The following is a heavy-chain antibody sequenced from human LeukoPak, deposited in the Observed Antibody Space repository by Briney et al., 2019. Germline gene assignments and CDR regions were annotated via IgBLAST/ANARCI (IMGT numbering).Heavy chain of an antibody. J-gene: IGHJ6*02. CDR1: GFTFSSCW. CDR3: ARRQATAPGYYYGMDV. V-gene: IGHV3-74*01. Sequence: GGSLRLSCAASGFTFSSCWMHWVRQAPGKGLVWVSRINSDGSSTSYADSVKGRFTISRDNAKNTLYLQMNSLRAEDTAVYYCARRQATAPGYYYGMDVWGQGTTVTVSS. CDR2: INSDGSST.